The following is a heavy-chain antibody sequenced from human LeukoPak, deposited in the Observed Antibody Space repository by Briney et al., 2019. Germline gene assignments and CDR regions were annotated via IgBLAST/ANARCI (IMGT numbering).Heavy chain of an antibody. D-gene: IGHD6-6*01. J-gene: IGHJ4*02. V-gene: IGHV3-74*01. Sequence: GGSLRLSCAASGFTFSSYAMSWVRQAPGMGLVWVSRLPPDELGIIYADSVKGRFTVSRDNAKNTVYLQMNNLRVDDTAMYYCVGTIASRGSEYWGQGALVTVSS. CDR1: GFTFSSYA. CDR2: LPPDELGI. CDR3: VGTIASRGSEY.